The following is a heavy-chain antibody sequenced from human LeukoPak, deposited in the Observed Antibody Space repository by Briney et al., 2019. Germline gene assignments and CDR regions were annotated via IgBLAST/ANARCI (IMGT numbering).Heavy chain of an antibody. CDR3: ARVGGRDYDFWSGSAQYYFDY. J-gene: IGHJ4*02. CDR2: ISDSGGST. V-gene: IGHV3-23*01. Sequence: GGSLRLSCAASGFTFSSYAMSWVRQTPGKGLEWVSGISDSGGSTYYADSVKGRFTISRDNAKNSLYLQMNSLRAEDTAVYYCARVGGRDYDFWSGSAQYYFDYWGQGTLVTVSS. D-gene: IGHD3-3*01. CDR1: GFTFSSYA.